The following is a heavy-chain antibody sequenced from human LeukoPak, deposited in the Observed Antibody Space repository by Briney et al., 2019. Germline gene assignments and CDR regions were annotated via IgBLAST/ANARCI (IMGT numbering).Heavy chain of an antibody. D-gene: IGHD3-3*01. CDR2: IRSSGSII. Sequence: GGSLRLSCAASGFTFSSYSMNWVRQAPGKGLEWVSYIRSSGSIIYYADSVKGRFTISRDNAKNSLYLQMNSLRADDTAVYYCATVHFGYFTFWGQGTLVPVSS. CDR1: GFTFSSYS. J-gene: IGHJ4*02. CDR3: ATVHFGYFTF. V-gene: IGHV3-48*01.